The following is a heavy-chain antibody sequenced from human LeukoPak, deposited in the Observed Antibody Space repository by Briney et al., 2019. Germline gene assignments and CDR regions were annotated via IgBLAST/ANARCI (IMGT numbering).Heavy chain of an antibody. CDR2: INHSGST. CDR3: ARGVDTASYYYYYMDV. CDR1: GGSFSGYY. J-gene: IGHJ6*03. V-gene: IGHV4-34*01. Sequence: SETLSLTCAVYGGSFSGYYWSWIRQPPGKGLEWIGEINHSGSTNYNPSLKSRVTISVDTSKNQFSLKLSSVTAADTAVYYCARGVDTASYYYYYMDVWGKGTTVTVSS. D-gene: IGHD5-18*01.